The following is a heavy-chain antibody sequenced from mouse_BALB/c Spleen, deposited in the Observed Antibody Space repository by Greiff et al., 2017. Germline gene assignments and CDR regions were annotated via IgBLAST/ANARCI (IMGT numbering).Heavy chain of an antibody. Sequence: EVKLMESGGGLVQPGGSRKLSCAASGFTFSSFGMHWVRQAPEKGLEWVAYISSGSSTIYYADTVKGRFTISRDNPKNTLFLQMTSLRSEDTAMYYCARGGTTATMDYWGQGTSVTVSS. CDR3: ARGGTTATMDY. J-gene: IGHJ4*01. CDR1: GFTFSSFG. V-gene: IGHV5-17*02. CDR2: ISSGSSTI. D-gene: IGHD1-2*01.